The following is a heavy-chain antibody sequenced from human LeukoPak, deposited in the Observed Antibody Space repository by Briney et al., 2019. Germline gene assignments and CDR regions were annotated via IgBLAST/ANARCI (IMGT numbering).Heavy chain of an antibody. J-gene: IGHJ6*03. D-gene: IGHD3-10*01. CDR3: ARVTMVRGVILLVVYYYMDV. Sequence: ASVKVSCKASGYTFTSYYMHWVRQAPGQGLEWMGIINPSGGSTSYAQKFQGRVTITRNTSISTAYMELSSLRSEDTAVYYCARVTMVRGVILLVVYYYMDVWGKGTTVTVSS. V-gene: IGHV1-46*01. CDR2: INPSGGST. CDR1: GYTFTSYY.